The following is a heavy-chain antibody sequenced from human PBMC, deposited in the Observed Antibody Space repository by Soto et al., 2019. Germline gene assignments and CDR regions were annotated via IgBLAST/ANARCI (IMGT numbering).Heavy chain of an antibody. J-gene: IGHJ3*02. CDR1: GGTFSSYP. Sequence: QVQLVQSGAEVKKPGSSVKVSCKASGGTFSSYPITWVRQAPGQGLEWMGRIIPLLGIANYAQKFQGRVTITADKSTSTAYMELSSLGSEDRAVYYCAIRVAAAGVGAFDIWGQGTMVTVSS. V-gene: IGHV1-69*02. CDR2: IIPLLGIA. CDR3: AIRVAAAGVGAFDI. D-gene: IGHD6-13*01.